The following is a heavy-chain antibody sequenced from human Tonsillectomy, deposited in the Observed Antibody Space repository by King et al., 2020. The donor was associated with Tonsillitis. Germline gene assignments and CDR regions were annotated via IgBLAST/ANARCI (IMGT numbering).Heavy chain of an antibody. V-gene: IGHV1-46*03. CDR2: INPSGGST. D-gene: IGHD3-3*01. CDR3: ARVPAYYYDFWSGYPKD. Sequence: MQLVHSGAEVKKPGASVKVSCKASGYTFTSYYMHWVRQAPGQGLEWMGIINPSGGSTSYAQKFQGRVTMTRDTSTSTVYMELSSLRSEDTAVYYCARVPAYYYDFWSGYPKDWGQGTLVTVSS. J-gene: IGHJ4*02. CDR1: GYTFTSYY.